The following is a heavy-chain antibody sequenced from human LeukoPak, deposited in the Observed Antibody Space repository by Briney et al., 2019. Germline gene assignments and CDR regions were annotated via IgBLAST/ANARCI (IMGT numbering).Heavy chain of an antibody. Sequence: ASVNVSCKPSGYTFTTYALHWVRQAPGQRHEWMGWVNTGNGDTRYSQQFQGRVTITRDTSASTAYMELSSLRSEDTAVYYCARRGGSGHEFGYDYWGQGTLVTVSS. CDR3: ARRGGSGHEFGYDY. J-gene: IGHJ4*02. CDR1: GYTFTTYA. CDR2: VNTGNGDT. D-gene: IGHD5-12*01. V-gene: IGHV1-3*04.